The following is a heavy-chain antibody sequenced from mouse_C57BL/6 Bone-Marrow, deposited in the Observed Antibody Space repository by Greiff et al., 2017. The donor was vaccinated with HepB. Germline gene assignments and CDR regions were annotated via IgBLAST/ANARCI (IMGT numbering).Heavy chain of an antibody. CDR1: GFTFSSYA. Sequence: DVQLVESGGGLVKPGGSLKLSCAASGFTFSSYAMSWVRQTPEKRLEWVATISDGGSYTYYPDNVKGRFTISRDNAKNNLYLQMSHLKSEDTAMYYCAREIYDLYAMDYWGQGTSVTVSS. J-gene: IGHJ4*01. D-gene: IGHD2-3*01. V-gene: IGHV5-4*01. CDR3: AREIYDLYAMDY. CDR2: ISDGGSYT.